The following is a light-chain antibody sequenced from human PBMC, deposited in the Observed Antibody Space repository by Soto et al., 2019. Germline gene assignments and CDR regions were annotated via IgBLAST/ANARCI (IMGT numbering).Light chain of an antibody. J-gene: IGKJ5*01. CDR2: DAS. V-gene: IGKV3-11*01. CDR3: QQRSNWPT. CDR1: QSVSSY. Sequence: EIVLTQSPATLSLSPGERATLSCRASQSVSSYLAWYQQKPGQAPRLLIYDASNRATGIQARFSGSGSGTDFTLTISSQEPEDFAVYYCQQRSNWPTFGQGTRLEI.